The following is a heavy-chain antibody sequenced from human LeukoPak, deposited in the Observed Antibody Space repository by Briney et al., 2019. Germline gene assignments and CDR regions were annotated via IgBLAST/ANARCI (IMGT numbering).Heavy chain of an antibody. V-gene: IGHV4-31*03. CDR2: IYYSGST. CDR1: GGSISSGGYY. D-gene: IGHD3-10*01. CDR3: ARDQVLWFGELSNYYYGMDV. J-gene: IGHJ6*02. Sequence: SETLSLTCTVSGGSISSGGYYWSWIRQHPGKGLEWIGYIYYSGSTYYNPSIKSRVTISVDTSKNQFSLKLSSVTAADTAVYYCARDQVLWFGELSNYYYGMDVWGQGTTVTVSS.